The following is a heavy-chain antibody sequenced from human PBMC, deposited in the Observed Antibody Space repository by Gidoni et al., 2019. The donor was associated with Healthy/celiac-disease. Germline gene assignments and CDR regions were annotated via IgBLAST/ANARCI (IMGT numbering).Heavy chain of an antibody. V-gene: IGHV3-21*01. CDR3: ARDNSPYGRVVVPAAPFDY. CDR1: GFTVSSYS. D-gene: IGHD2-2*01. CDR2: ISSSSSYI. J-gene: IGHJ4*02. Sequence: EVQLVESGGGLVKPRGSLRLSCAASGFTVSSYSMHWVRQAPGKGLEWVSSISSSSSYIYYADSVKGRFTISRDNAKNSLYLQMNSLRAEDTAVYYCARDNSPYGRVVVPAAPFDYWGQGTLVTVSS.